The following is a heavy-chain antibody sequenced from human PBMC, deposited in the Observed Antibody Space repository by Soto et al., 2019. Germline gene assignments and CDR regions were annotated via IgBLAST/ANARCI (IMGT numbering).Heavy chain of an antibody. CDR3: ARGPASFSSISENWFDP. CDR2: MNPNSGNT. V-gene: IGHV1-8*01. Sequence: ASVKVSCKASGYTFTSYDINWVRQATGQGLEWMGWMNPNSGNTGYAQKFQGRVTMTRNTSISTAYIELSSLRSEDTAVYYCARGPASFSSISENWFDPWGQGTLVTVSS. D-gene: IGHD2-21*01. J-gene: IGHJ5*02. CDR1: GYTFTSYD.